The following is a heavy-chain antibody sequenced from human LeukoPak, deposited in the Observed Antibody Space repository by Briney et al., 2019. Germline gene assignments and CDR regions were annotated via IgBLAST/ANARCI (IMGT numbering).Heavy chain of an antibody. Sequence: ASVKVSCKASGYIFTSYGITWVRQAPGQGLEWMGWINPNSGGTNYAQKLQGRVTMTTDTSTSTAYMELRSLRSDDTAVYYCVRDLGYYSDTSGIFFDYWGQGTLVTVSS. D-gene: IGHD3-22*01. V-gene: IGHV1-18*01. CDR3: VRDLGYYSDTSGIFFDY. CDR2: INPNSGGT. CDR1: GYIFTSYG. J-gene: IGHJ4*02.